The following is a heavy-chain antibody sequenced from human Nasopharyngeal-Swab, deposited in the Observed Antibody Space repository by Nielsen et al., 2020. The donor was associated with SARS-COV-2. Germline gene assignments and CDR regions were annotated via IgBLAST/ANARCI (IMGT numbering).Heavy chain of an antibody. D-gene: IGHD3-9*01. CDR2: TYYGSKWYN. Sequence: SQTLSLTCAISGDRVSSNNVGWNSIRQSPSRGLEWLGRTYYGSKWYNHYAPSVKSRVTIKPDTSKNQFSLQMDSVTPEDSAVYYCARGFLQTGFDYWGQGALVIVSS. V-gene: IGHV6-1*01. J-gene: IGHJ4*02. CDR1: GDRVSSNNVG. CDR3: ARGFLQTGFDY.